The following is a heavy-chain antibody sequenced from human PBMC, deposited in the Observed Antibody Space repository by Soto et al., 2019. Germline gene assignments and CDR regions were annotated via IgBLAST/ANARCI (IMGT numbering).Heavy chain of an antibody. D-gene: IGHD2-2*01. J-gene: IGHJ4*02. CDR1: GGTFSSYA. CDR3: ARVLVPAATAHPLDY. V-gene: IGHV1-69*12. Sequence: QVQLVQSGAEVKKPGSSVKVSCKASGGTFSSYAISWVRQAPGQGLEWMGGIIPIFGTANYAQKFQGRVTIXXDXSXXTAYMELSSLRSEDTAVYYCARVLVPAATAHPLDYWGQGTLVTVSS. CDR2: IIPIFGTA.